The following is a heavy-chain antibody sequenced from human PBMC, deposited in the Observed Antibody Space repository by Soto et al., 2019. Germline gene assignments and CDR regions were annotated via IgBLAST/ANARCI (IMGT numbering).Heavy chain of an antibody. V-gene: IGHV3-73*02. J-gene: IGHJ6*02. Sequence: EVQLVESGGGLLQPGGSLKLSCAASGFTFSGSAMHWVRQASGKGLEWVGRIRSKANSYATAYAASVKGRFTISRDDSKNTAYRQMNSLKTEDTAVYYCTRPIVVVPAAILGDGMDVWGQGTTVTVSS. CDR3: TRPIVVVPAAILGDGMDV. D-gene: IGHD2-2*02. CDR1: GFTFSGSA. CDR2: IRSKANSYAT.